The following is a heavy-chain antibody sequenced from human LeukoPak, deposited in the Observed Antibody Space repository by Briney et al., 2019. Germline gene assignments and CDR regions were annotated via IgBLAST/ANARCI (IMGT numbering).Heavy chain of an antibody. J-gene: IGHJ6*02. V-gene: IGHV3-23*01. CDR1: GFTFSSYA. D-gene: IGHD3-9*01. CDR2: ISGSGGST. Sequence: GGSLRLSCAASGFTFSSYAMSWVRQAPGKGLEWVSAISGSGGSTYYADSVKGRFTISRDNSKNTLYLQMNSLRAEDTAVYYCALPGEGYYDILTGYYGMDVWGRGTTVTVSS. CDR3: ALPGEGYYDILTGYYGMDV.